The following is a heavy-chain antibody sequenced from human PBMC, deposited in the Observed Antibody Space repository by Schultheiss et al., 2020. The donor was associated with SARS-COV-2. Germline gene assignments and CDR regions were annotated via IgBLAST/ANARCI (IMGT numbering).Heavy chain of an antibody. D-gene: IGHD6-19*01. V-gene: IGHV3-66*01. CDR3: AKDVIAVAGTVDY. J-gene: IGHJ4*02. CDR2: IYSGGST. Sequence: GESLKISCAASGFTVSSNYMSWVRQAPGKGLEWVSVIYSGGSTYYADSVKGRFTISRDNSKNTLYLQMNSLRAEDTAVYYCAKDVIAVAGTVDYWGQGTLVTVSS. CDR1: GFTVSSNY.